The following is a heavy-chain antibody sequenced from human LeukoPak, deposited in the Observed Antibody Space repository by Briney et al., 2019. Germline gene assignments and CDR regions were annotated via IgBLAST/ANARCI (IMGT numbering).Heavy chain of an antibody. J-gene: IGHJ4*02. CDR3: ARFGDVSGRSSPLDY. V-gene: IGHV4-59*01. Sequence: SETLSLTCTVSGGSISSYYWSWIRQPPGKGLEWIGYISYTGNTNYNPSLKSRVTISVDTSKNQFSLRLSSVTAADTAVYYCARFGDVSGRSSPLDYWGQGTLVTVSS. CDR1: GGSISSYY. D-gene: IGHD3-16*01. CDR2: ISYTGNT.